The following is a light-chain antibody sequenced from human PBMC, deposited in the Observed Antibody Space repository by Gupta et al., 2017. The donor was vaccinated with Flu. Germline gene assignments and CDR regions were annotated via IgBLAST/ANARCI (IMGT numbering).Light chain of an antibody. J-gene: IGKJ1*01. V-gene: IGKV1-5*03. CDR1: QSISSW. Sequence: DIQMTQSPSTLSASVGDRVTITCRASQSISSWLAWYQQKPGKAPKVLIYKASSLQSGAPSRFSGSGSGTEFTLTISSLQPDDFATYYCQQYNSYSGTFGQGTKVEIK. CDR2: KAS. CDR3: QQYNSYSGT.